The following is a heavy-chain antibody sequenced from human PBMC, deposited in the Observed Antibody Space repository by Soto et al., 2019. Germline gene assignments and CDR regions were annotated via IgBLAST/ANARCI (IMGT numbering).Heavy chain of an antibody. CDR2: IIPILGIA. D-gene: IGHD5-18*01. CDR1: GGTFSSYP. J-gene: IGHJ6*02. V-gene: IGHV1-69*04. CDR3: ARDSLDTAMVYYYYYGMDV. Sequence: QVQLVQSGAEVKKPGSSVKVSCKASGGTFSSYPISWVRQAPGQGLEWMGRIIPILGIANYAQKFQGRVTITADKSTSTAYMELSSLRSEDTAVYYCARDSLDTAMVYYYYYGMDVWGQGTTVTVSS.